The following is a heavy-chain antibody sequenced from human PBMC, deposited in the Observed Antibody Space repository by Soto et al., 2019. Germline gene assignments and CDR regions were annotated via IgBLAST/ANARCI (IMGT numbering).Heavy chain of an antibody. J-gene: IGHJ4*02. CDR2: IYHSGST. D-gene: IGHD3-22*01. V-gene: IGHV4-38-2*01. Sequence: QVQLQESGPGLVKPSETLSLTCAVSGYSISSGYYWGWIRQPPGKGLEWIGSIYHSGSTYYNPSLKSRVTISVDTSKNQFSLKLSSVTAADTAVYYCARVGVSWYSGVVITLPYYFDYWGQGTLVTVSS. CDR3: ARVGVSWYSGVVITLPYYFDY. CDR1: GYSISSGYY.